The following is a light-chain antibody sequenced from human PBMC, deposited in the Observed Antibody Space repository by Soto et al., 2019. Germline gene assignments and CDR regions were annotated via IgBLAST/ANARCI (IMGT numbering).Light chain of an antibody. CDR2: WAS. CDR1: QSVLYRSNNKNY. CDR3: QQYYSSPLT. J-gene: IGKJ3*01. Sequence: DIVMNQSPDSLAVSLGERATINCKSSQSVLYRSNNKNYLAWYQQKPGQPPKLLIYWASTREFGVPDRFSGSGSGTDFTLTISSLQAEDVAVYYCQQYYSSPLTFGPGTKVDIK. V-gene: IGKV4-1*01.